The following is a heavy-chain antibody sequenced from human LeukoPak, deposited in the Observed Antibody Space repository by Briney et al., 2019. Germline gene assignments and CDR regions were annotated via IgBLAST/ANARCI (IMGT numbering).Heavy chain of an antibody. CDR3: ARGAYYNTLTGYRGEILGFDF. CDR2: ITGSGTT. CDR1: GFTFSNYG. V-gene: IGHV3-23*01. J-gene: IGHJ4*02. D-gene: IGHD3-9*01. Sequence: GGSLRLSCAASGFTFSNYGMNWVRQAPGKGLEWVSGITGSGTTYYADSVKGRFTISRDNSKNTLYLQMNSLRAEDTAVYYCARGAYYNTLTGYRGEILGFDFWGQGTLVTFSS.